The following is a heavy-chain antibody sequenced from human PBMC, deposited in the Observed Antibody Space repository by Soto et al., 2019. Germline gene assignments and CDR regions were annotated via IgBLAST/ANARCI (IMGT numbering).Heavy chain of an antibody. V-gene: IGHV4-34*01. Sequence: QVQLQQWGAGLLKPSETLSLTCAVYGGSFSGYYWSWIRQPPGKGLEWIGEINHSGSTNYNPSLKGRVTISVDTSKNQFSLKLSSVTAADTAVYYCARSGGNPLSRWGQGTLVTVSS. CDR2: INHSGST. J-gene: IGHJ4*02. D-gene: IGHD2-15*01. CDR3: ARSGGNPLSR. CDR1: GGSFSGYY.